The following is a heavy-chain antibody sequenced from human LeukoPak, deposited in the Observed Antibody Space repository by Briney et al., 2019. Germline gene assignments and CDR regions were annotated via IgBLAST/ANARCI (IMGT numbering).Heavy chain of an antibody. CDR2: ISYI. CDR3: ARDLLDSGYGGY. J-gene: IGHJ4*02. V-gene: IGHV3-21*01. CDR1: GFTFSSYS. D-gene: IGHD5-12*01. Sequence: KAGGSLRLSCAASGFTFSSYSRNWVRQAPGKGLEWVSSISYIYYADSVKGRFTISRDNAKNSLYLQMNSLRAEDTAVYYCARDLLDSGYGGYWGQGTLVTVSS.